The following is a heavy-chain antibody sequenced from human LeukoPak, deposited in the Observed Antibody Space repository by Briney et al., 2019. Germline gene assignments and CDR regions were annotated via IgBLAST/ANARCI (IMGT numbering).Heavy chain of an antibody. CDR1: GYTFITYS. D-gene: IGHD3-10*01. J-gene: IGHJ4*02. CDR2: ISAYNGDT. V-gene: IGHV1-18*01. Sequence: ASVKLSCKASGYTFITYSFTWARQAHGQGLEWMGRISAYNGDTNYAQKFQGRVALTADTLTRTGYMELTSLRSDDTAVYYCAFRGVIPNYFDYWGQGSLVTVSS. CDR3: AFRGVIPNYFDY.